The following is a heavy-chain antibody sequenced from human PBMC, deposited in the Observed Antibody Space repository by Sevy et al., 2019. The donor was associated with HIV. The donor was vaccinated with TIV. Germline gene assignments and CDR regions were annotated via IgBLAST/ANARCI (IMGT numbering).Heavy chain of an antibody. CDR1: GFTFSKYS. Sequence: GGSLRLSCAASGFTFSKYSMSWVRQPPGKGLEWVSTLSFGGGEINYADSVKGRFTISRDNSKSSVYLQMNNLRPEDTAVYYCAREGCNKPHDYWGQGTLVTVSS. CDR3: AREGCNKPHDY. CDR2: LSFGGGEI. V-gene: IGHV3-23*01. J-gene: IGHJ4*02. D-gene: IGHD2-8*01.